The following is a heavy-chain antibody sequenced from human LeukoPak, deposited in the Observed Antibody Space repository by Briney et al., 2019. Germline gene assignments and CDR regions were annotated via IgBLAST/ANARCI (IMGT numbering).Heavy chain of an antibody. J-gene: IGHJ4*02. D-gene: IGHD6-6*01. CDR1: RFTVSSNY. Sequence: GGSLRLSCAASRFTVSSNYMSWVRQAPGKGLEWVSVIYSGGSTYYADSVKGRFTISRDNSKNTLYIQMKTLRAEDTAVYYCVRASARPRYYFDYSGQGTLVTVSS. CDR2: IYSGGST. CDR3: VRASARPRYYFDY. V-gene: IGHV3-53*01.